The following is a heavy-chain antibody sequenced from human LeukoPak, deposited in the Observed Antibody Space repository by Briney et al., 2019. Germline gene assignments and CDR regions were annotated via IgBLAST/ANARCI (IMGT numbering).Heavy chain of an antibody. Sequence: SQTLSLTCAVYGGSFSGYYWSWICQPPGKGLEWIGEINHSGSTNYNPSLKSRVTISVDTSKNQFSLKLSSVTAADTAVYYCAREEAGYCSSTSCSRGAFDIWGQGTMVTVSS. CDR2: INHSGST. D-gene: IGHD2-2*01. CDR1: GGSFSGYY. J-gene: IGHJ3*02. CDR3: AREEAGYCSSTSCSRGAFDI. V-gene: IGHV4-34*01.